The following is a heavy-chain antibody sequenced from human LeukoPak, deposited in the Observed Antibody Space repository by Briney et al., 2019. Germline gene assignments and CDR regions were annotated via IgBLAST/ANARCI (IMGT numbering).Heavy chain of an antibody. CDR1: GGSISSSSYY. Sequence: SETLSLTCTVSGGSISSSSYYWGWIRQPPGKGLEWIGSIYYSGSTYYNPSLKSRVTISVDTSKNQFSLKLSSVTAADTAVYYCARLRRITMIVVVIDRMYYFDYWGQGTLVTVSS. CDR2: IYYSGST. V-gene: IGHV4-39*01. CDR3: ARLRRITMIVVVIDRMYYFDY. D-gene: IGHD3-22*01. J-gene: IGHJ4*02.